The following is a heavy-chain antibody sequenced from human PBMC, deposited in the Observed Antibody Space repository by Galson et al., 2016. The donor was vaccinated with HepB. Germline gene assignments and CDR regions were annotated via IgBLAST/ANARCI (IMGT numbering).Heavy chain of an antibody. J-gene: IGHJ4*02. CDR3: AKDEIGDFPDYFDY. CDR1: TFMFSSYT. D-gene: IGHD2/OR15-2a*01. V-gene: IGHV3-23*01. Sequence: SLRLSCAASTFMFSSYTMHWVRQAPGKGLEWVSGISGSGGITYYADSVKGRFTISRDNSKNTLYLQMNSLRDEDTAVYYCAKDEIGDFPDYFDYWGQGTLVTVSS. CDR2: ISGSGGIT.